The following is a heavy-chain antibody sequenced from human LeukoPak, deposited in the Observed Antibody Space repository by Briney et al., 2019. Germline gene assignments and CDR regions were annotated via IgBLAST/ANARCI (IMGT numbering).Heavy chain of an antibody. CDR3: ARERLNSGYIDS. Sequence: ASVKVSCKASGYTFTSYSMHWVRQAPGQGLEWMGIIYPSDGSTTYAQKFQARVTMTRYTSTSTVYMELSSLRSEDPAVYYCARERLNSGYIDSWGQGTLVTVSS. J-gene: IGHJ4*02. D-gene: IGHD2-21*02. CDR2: IYPSDGST. V-gene: IGHV1-46*01. CDR1: GYTFTSYS.